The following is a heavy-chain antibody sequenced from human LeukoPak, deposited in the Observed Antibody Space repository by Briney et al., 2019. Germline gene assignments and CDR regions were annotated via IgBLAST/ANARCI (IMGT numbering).Heavy chain of an antibody. J-gene: IGHJ3*02. Sequence: ASVKVSCKASGYTFTGYYMHWVRQAPGQGLEWMGWINPNSGGTNYAQKFQGRVTMTRDTSISTAYMELSRLRSDDTAVYYCAKDRALKVVGAPPMAFDIWGQGTMVTVSS. D-gene: IGHD1-26*01. CDR3: AKDRALKVVGAPPMAFDI. CDR1: GYTFTGYY. V-gene: IGHV1-2*02. CDR2: INPNSGGT.